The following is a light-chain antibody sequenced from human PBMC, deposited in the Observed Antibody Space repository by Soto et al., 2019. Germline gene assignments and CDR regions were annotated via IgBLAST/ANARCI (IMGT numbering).Light chain of an antibody. J-gene: IGLJ1*01. CDR2: DVN. CDR1: SSDVGGYNY. CDR3: SSYTSSYTLYV. V-gene: IGLV2-14*01. Sequence: QSVLTQPASVSGSPGQSITISCTGTSSDVGGYNYVSWYQQHPGNAPKLMIYDVNNRPSGVSDRFPGSKSGNTCSLASSGPQAEDAVDYFCSSYTSSYTLYVLGAGTKLTV.